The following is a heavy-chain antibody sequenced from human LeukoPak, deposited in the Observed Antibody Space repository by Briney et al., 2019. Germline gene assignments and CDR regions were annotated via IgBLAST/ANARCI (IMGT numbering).Heavy chain of an antibody. J-gene: IGHJ4*02. Sequence: GGSLRLSCAASGFTVSSNYMSWVRQAPGKGLKWVSVIYSGGSTYYADSVKGRFTISRDNSKNTLYLQMNSLRAKDTAVYYCARLLDDSSGYIDYWGQGTLVTVSS. V-gene: IGHV3-66*01. CDR2: IYSGGST. CDR3: ARLLDDSSGYIDY. D-gene: IGHD3-22*01. CDR1: GFTVSSNY.